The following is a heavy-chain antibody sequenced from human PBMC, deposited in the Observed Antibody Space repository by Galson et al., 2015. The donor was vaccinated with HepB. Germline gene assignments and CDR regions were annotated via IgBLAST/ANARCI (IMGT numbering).Heavy chain of an antibody. D-gene: IGHD6-6*01. Sequence: QSGAEMKKPGESLKISCKGSGYSFTSWWIGWVRQMPGKGLEWMGIIYPSDSDTRYNPSFQGQVTISADKSINTAYLGWISLKASDTAVYYCARAFSLSSSWFDPWGQGTRVTVSS. CDR3: ARAFSLSSSWFDP. J-gene: IGHJ5*02. CDR1: GYSFTSWW. V-gene: IGHV5-51*01. CDR2: IYPSDSDT.